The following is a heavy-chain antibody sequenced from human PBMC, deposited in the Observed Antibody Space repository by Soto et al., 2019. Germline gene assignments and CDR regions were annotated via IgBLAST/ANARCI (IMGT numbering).Heavy chain of an antibody. J-gene: IGHJ6*02. CDR1: GFTFTNYA. D-gene: IGHD5-18*01. CDR2: VSNRGDST. CDR3: ARKIYGYGPSHYGMDV. Sequence: PGGSLRLSCEASGFTFTNYAMNWVRQAPGKGLEWVSSVSNRGDSTNYADSVTGRFTISRDNSKNTLYLQMNSLRAEDTAVYYCARKIYGYGPSHYGMDVWGQGTTVTVSS. V-gene: IGHV3-23*01.